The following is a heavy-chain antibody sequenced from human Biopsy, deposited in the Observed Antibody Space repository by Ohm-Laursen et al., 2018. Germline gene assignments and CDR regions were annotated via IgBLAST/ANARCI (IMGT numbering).Heavy chain of an antibody. Sequence: SLRLSCSASGFSFSSYGMHWVRQAPGKGLEWVAVIWYDGSNKYYADSVKGRFTISRDNSKNTLFLQMNNLRAEDTAVYYWARDRYYGSANYFGYYNMDVWGQGTTVTVSS. J-gene: IGHJ6*02. D-gene: IGHD3-10*01. CDR3: ARDRYYGSANYFGYYNMDV. CDR2: IWYDGSNK. CDR1: GFSFSSYG. V-gene: IGHV3-33*01.